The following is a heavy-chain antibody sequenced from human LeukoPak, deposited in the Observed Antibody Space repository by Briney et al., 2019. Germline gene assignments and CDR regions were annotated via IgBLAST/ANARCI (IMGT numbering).Heavy chain of an antibody. J-gene: IGHJ4*02. CDR1: GGSFSGYY. D-gene: IGHD6-13*01. Sequence: SETLSLTCAVYGGSFSGYYWSWIRQPPGKGLEWIGEITHSGSTNYNPSLKSRVTISVDTSKNQFSLKLSSVTAADTAVYYCARLVLSSWYYFDYWGQGTLVTVSS. V-gene: IGHV4-34*01. CDR3: ARLVLSSWYYFDY. CDR2: ITHSGST.